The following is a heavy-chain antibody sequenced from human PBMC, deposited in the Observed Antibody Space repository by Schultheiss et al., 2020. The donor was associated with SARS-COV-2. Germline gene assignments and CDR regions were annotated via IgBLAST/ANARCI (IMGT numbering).Heavy chain of an antibody. D-gene: IGHD3-9*01. CDR3: ARGTYYDILTGYPTKYYFDY. J-gene: IGHJ4*02. Sequence: ASVKVSCKASGYTFTSYYMHWVRQAPGQGLEWMGIINPSGGSTSYAQKFQGRVTMTRDTSTSTVYMDLSSLRSEDTAVYYCARGTYYDILTGYPTKYYFDYWGQGTLVTVSS. V-gene: IGHV1-46*01. CDR2: INPSGGST. CDR1: GYTFTSYY.